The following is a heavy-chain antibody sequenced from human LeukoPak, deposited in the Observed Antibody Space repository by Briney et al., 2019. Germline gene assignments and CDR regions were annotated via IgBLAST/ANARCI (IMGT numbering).Heavy chain of an antibody. CDR2: ISGSGGST. CDR3: AKDLREQLGPLDY. D-gene: IGHD6-6*01. J-gene: IGHJ4*02. V-gene: IGHV3-23*01. CDR1: GFTFSSYA. Sequence: GGSLRLSCAASGFTFSSYAMSWVRQAPGKGLEWVSAISGSGGSTYYADFVKGRFTISRGNSKNTLYLQMNSLRAEDTAVYYCAKDLREQLGPLDYWGQGTLVTVSS.